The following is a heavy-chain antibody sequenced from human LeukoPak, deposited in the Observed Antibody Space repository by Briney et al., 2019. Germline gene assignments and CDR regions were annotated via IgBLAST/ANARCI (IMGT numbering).Heavy chain of an antibody. D-gene: IGHD2-2*01. CDR2: IYYSGST. CDR1: GGSISSYY. CDR3: ARVFNLPAARVDAFDI. J-gene: IGHJ3*02. Sequence: SETLSLTCTVSGGSISSYYWSWIRQPPGKGLEWIGHIYYSGSTNYNPSLKSRVTISVDTSKNQFSLKLSSVTAADTAVYYCARVFNLPAARVDAFDIWGQGTMVTVSS. V-gene: IGHV4-59*01.